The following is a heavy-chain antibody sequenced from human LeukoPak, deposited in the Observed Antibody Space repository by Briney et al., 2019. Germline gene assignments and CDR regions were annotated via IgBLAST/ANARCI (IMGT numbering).Heavy chain of an antibody. D-gene: IGHD2-2*02. CDR1: GGSISSYY. CDR3: ASQGYCSSTSCYTLFRPEYFQH. J-gene: IGHJ1*01. CDR2: IYYSGST. Sequence: SETLSLTCTVSGGSISSYYWGWIRQPPGKGLEWIGSIYYSGSTYYNPSLKSRVTISVDTSKNQFSLKLSSVTAADTAVYYCASQGYCSSTSCYTLFRPEYFQHWGQGTLVTVSS. V-gene: IGHV4-39*01.